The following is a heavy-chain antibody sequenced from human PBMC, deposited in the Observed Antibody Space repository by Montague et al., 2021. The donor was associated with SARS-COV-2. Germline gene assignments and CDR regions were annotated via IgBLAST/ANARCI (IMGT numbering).Heavy chain of an antibody. Sequence: CAISGDSVVGLRRRSKEHTSEPRNSSNSYARSCYKNKRNYHYADSGKSRITIDPDTSKNQVSLQLRSVTPEDTAVYFCARVRHLGRGMDVWGQGTTVTVSS. CDR1: GDSVVGLRRR. D-gene: IGHD7-27*01. J-gene: IGHJ6*02. CDR2: SCYKNKRNY. V-gene: IGHV6-1*01. CDR3: ARVRHLGRGMDV.